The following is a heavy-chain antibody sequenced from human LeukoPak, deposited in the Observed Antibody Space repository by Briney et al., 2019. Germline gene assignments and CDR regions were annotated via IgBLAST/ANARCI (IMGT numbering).Heavy chain of an antibody. D-gene: IGHD7-27*01. CDR1: GYTFTTYD. J-gene: IGHJ4*02. V-gene: IGHV1-8*01. CDR3: ARNPPLTGYFEN. CDR2: MNPNSGNT. Sequence: ASVKVPCKASGYTFTTYDINWVRQATGQGLEWLGWMNPNSGNTGYAQKFQGRVTMTRDTSITTAYLELNSLRSEDTAVYYCARNPPLTGYFENWGPGTLVTVSS.